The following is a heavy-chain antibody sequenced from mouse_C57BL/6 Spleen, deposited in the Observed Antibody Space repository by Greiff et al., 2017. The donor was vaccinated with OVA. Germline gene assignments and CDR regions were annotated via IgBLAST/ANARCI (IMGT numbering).Heavy chain of an antibody. D-gene: IGHD2-3*01. V-gene: IGHV5-17*01. J-gene: IGHJ3*01. Sequence: EVQLVESGGGLVTPGGSLKLSCAASGFTFSDYGMHWVRQAPEKGLEWVAYISSGSSTIYYADTVKGRFTISRDNAKNTLFLQMTSLRSEDTAMYDCARGDDGYPFAYWGQGTLVTVSA. CDR3: ARGDDGYPFAY. CDR2: ISSGSSTI. CDR1: GFTFSDYG.